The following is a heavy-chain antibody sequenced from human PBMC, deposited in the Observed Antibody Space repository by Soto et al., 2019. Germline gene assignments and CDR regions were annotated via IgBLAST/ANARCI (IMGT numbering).Heavy chain of an antibody. Sequence: PGGSLRLSCAASGFTFSSYWMSWVRQAPGKGLEWVANIKQDGSEKYYVDSVKGRFTISRDNAKNSLYLQMNSLRAEDTDVYYCARTRFGGLPPYYYYMDVWGKGTTVTVSS. J-gene: IGHJ6*03. V-gene: IGHV3-7*01. D-gene: IGHD3-16*01. CDR3: ARTRFGGLPPYYYYMDV. CDR2: IKQDGSEK. CDR1: GFTFSSYW.